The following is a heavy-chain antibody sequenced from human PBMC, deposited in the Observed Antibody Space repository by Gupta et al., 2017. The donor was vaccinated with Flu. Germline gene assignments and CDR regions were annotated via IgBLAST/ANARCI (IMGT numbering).Heavy chain of an antibody. D-gene: IGHD2-15*01. CDR3: ARVVTPGYCTGGSCSGYFDS. CDR2: ISSSGRTI. J-gene: IGHJ4*02. Sequence: EVQLVESGGGLVQPGGSLRLSYAASGFTFGTFEINWIRQAPGKGLEWISYISSSGRTIYYADSVKGRFTISRDNAKNSLYLQMNSLRTEDTAVYYCARVVTPGYCTGGSCSGYFDSWGQGTLVTVTS. V-gene: IGHV3-48*03. CDR1: GFTFGTFE.